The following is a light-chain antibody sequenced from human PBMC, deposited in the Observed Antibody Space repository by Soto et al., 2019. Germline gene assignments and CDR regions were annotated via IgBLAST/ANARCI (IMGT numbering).Light chain of an antibody. J-gene: IGKJ5*01. Sequence: IQMTQSPSTLSASIGDTVTITCRASQSINRWLAWYQQKPGEAPKLLVYSASTLQSGVPSRFSGSGSGPDFTLTISSLQPEDSATYFCQQLNSYPQTFGQGTRLEI. CDR2: SAS. CDR3: QQLNSYPQT. CDR1: QSINRW. V-gene: IGKV1-5*01.